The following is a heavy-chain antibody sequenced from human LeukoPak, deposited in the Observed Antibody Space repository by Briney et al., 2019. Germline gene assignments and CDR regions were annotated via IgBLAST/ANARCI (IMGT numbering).Heavy chain of an antibody. CDR3: AGGRDNYFDY. J-gene: IGHJ4*02. D-gene: IGHD5-24*01. CDR1: GYTFTTYE. Sequence: ASVKVSCQASGYTFTTYEINWVRQATGQGLEWMGWMNPNSGNTGYAQKFQGRVTITRNTSISTAYMELSSLRSEDTAVYYCAGGRDNYFDYWGQGTLVTVSS. V-gene: IGHV1-8*03. CDR2: MNPNSGNT.